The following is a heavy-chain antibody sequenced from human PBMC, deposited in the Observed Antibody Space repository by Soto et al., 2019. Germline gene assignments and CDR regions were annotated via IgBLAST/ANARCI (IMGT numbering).Heavy chain of an antibody. CDR1: GFSLSTSGVG. CDR3: AHMGDGYNFDY. V-gene: IGHV2-5*02. Sequence: QITLKESGPTLVKPTQTLTLTCTFSGFSLSTSGVGVGWIRQPPEKALEWLALIYWDHDKRYSPSLKSRLTITKDTSKNQVLLTMTNMDPVDTATYYCAHMGDGYNFDYWGQGTLVTASS. CDR2: IYWDHDK. D-gene: IGHD5-12*01. J-gene: IGHJ4*02.